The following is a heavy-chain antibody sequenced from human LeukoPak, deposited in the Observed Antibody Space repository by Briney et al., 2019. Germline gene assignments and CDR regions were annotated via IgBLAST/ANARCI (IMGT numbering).Heavy chain of an antibody. CDR3: ARDLRRLERDLRAFDI. Sequence: SETLSLTCTVSGGSISSGDYYWSWIRQPPGKGLEWIGYIYYSGSTYYNPSLKSRVTISVDTSKNHFSLKLSSVTAADTAVYYCARDLRRLERDLRAFDIWGQGTMVTVSS. CDR2: IYYSGST. J-gene: IGHJ3*02. V-gene: IGHV4-30-4*08. CDR1: GGSISSGDYY. D-gene: IGHD1-1*01.